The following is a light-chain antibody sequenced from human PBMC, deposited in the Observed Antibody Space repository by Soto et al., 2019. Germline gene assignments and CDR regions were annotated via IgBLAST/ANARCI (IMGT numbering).Light chain of an antibody. Sequence: EIVMTQSPATLSVSPGERATLSCRASQSVSSNLAWYQQKPGQAPRLLIYGASTRATGIPARFSGSGSGTEFPLTISRLPSEDFAVYSCQQYNNWPYTFGQGTKLEIK. CDR2: GAS. V-gene: IGKV3-15*01. CDR1: QSVSSN. CDR3: QQYNNWPYT. J-gene: IGKJ2*01.